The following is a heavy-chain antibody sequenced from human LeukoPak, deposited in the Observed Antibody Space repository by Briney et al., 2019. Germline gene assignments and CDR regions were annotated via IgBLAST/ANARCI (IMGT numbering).Heavy chain of an antibody. CDR2: ISWNSGSI. V-gene: IGHV3-9*01. CDR1: GFTFDDYA. J-gene: IGHJ6*02. Sequence: PGGSLRLSCAASGFTFDDYAMHWVRHAPGKGLEWVSGISWNSGSIGYADSVKGRFTISRDNAKNSLYLQMNSLRAEDTALYYCAKDGYYYYGMDVWGQGTTVTVSS. CDR3: AKDGYYYYGMDV.